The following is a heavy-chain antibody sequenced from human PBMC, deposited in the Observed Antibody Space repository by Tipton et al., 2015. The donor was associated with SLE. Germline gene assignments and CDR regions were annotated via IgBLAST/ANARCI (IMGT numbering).Heavy chain of an antibody. CDR3: ATPGYFGSGSSVAY. J-gene: IGHJ4*02. CDR2: IADTGSP. D-gene: IGHD3-10*01. CDR1: GGSFSGYH. V-gene: IGHV4-34*01. Sequence: TLSLTCAVYGGSFSGYHWTWIRQPPGQGLEWIGEIADTGSPNYNPSLKSRVTISLDTSKSQFSLKLNSVTAADTAVYYCATPGYFGSGSSVAYWGQGTLVAVSS.